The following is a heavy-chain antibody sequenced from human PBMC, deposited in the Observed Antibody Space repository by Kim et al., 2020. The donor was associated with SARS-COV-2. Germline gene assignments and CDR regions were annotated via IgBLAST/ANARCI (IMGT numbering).Heavy chain of an antibody. CDR3: GRGAVPGSVGGFDY. CDR2: IYPGDSDT. D-gene: IGHD6-19*01. V-gene: IGHV5-51*01. CDR1: GYSFTNYW. J-gene: IGHJ4*02. Sequence: GASLKISCMGSGYSFTNYWIGWVRQMPGKGLEWMGIIYPGDSDTRHSPSFQGQVTISADKSINTAYLQWSSLKASDTAMYYCGRGAVPGSVGGFDYWGQGTRVTVSS.